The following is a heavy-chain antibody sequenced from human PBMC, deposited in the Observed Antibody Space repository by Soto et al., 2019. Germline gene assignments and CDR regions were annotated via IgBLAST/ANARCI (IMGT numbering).Heavy chain of an antibody. J-gene: IGHJ5*02. V-gene: IGHV4-4*07. Sequence: ATLALSFPFSGGSISIDYRRWSQEPAWGVVWWVGRVYTSGSTNYNPSLTSRVTMSVDTSKNQFSLELSSVTAADTAVYYCARSPVDFYGSAPTTWFDPWVQGTLVTV. CDR3: ARSPVDFYGSAPTTWFDP. CDR2: VYTSGST. D-gene: IGHD3-3*01. CDR1: GGSISIDY.